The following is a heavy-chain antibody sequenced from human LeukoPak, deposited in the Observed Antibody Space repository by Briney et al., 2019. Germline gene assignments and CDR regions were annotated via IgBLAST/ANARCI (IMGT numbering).Heavy chain of an antibody. CDR2: MNPNSGNT. CDR1: GYTFTSYD. J-gene: IGHJ4*02. CDR3: ASFRYYGSGSYYPIDY. Sequence: ASVKVSCKASGYTFTSYDINWVRQATGQGLEWMGWMNPNSGNTGYAQKFQGRVTMTRNTSISTAYMELSSLRSEDTAVYYCASFRYYGSGSYYPIDYWGQGTLVTVSS. D-gene: IGHD3-10*01. V-gene: IGHV1-8*01.